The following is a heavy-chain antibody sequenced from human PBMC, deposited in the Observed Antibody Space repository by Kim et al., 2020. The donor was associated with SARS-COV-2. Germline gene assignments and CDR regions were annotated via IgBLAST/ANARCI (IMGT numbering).Heavy chain of an antibody. J-gene: IGHJ6*02. V-gene: IGHV3-48*02. Sequence: LSLTCAASGFTFSSYSMNWVRQAPGKGLEWVSYISSSSSTIYYADSVKGRFTISRDNAKNSLYLQMNSLRDEDTAVYYCARDRSMNWNDVESLYYYYGMDVWGQGTTVTVSS. CDR2: ISSSSSTI. CDR3: ARDRSMNWNDVESLYYYYGMDV. CDR1: GFTFSSYS. D-gene: IGHD1-1*01.